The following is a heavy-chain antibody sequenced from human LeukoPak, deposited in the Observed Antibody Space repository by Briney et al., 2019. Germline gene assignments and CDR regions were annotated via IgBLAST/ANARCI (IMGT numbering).Heavy chain of an antibody. V-gene: IGHV1-2*02. CDR1: GYTFTGYY. CDR3: AREEPQWSPYRDDY. Sequence: ASVKVSCEASGYTFTGYYMHWVRQAPGQGLEWMGWINPNSGGTNYAQKFQGRVTMTRDTSISTAYMELSRLRSDDTAVYYCAREEPQWSPYRDDYWGQGTLVTVSS. D-gene: IGHD1-26*01. CDR2: INPNSGGT. J-gene: IGHJ4*02.